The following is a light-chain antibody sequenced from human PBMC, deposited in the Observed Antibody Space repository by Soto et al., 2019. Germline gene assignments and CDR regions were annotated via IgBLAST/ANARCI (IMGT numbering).Light chain of an antibody. Sequence: DIQTTQSPSSLSASVGDRVTITCQASEDISNYLNWYQQKAGKAPKLLISDASHLQSGVPSRFSGSGSGTDFTFTINSLQPEDIGTYYCQHYDDSPHWTFGERTKVEIK. J-gene: IGKJ1*01. V-gene: IGKV1-33*01. CDR2: DAS. CDR3: QHYDDSPHWT. CDR1: EDISNY.